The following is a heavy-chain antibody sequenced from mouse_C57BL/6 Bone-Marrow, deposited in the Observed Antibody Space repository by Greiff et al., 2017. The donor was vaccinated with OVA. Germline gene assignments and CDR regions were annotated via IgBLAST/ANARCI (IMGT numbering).Heavy chain of an antibody. V-gene: IGHV1-61*01. CDR3: AREGITTVGYYAMDY. CDR1: GYTFTSYW. Sequence: QVQLQQSGAELVRPGSSVKLSCKASGYTFTSYWMDWVKQRPGQGLEWIGNIYPSDSETHYNQKFKDKATLTVDKSSSTAYMQLSSLTSEDSAVYYCAREGITTVGYYAMDYWGQGTSVTVSS. J-gene: IGHJ4*01. D-gene: IGHD1-1*01. CDR2: IYPSDSET.